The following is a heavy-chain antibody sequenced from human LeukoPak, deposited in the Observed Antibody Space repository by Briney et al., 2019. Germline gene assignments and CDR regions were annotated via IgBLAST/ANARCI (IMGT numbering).Heavy chain of an antibody. Sequence: GGSLRLSCAASGFTFSICAMSWVRQAPGKGLEWVSSIGSTDIYYADSVKGRFTVSRDNSKNTLYLQMNSLRAEDTAVYYCAKESSMIVVVMPIYWGQGTLVTVSS. CDR2: IGSTDI. J-gene: IGHJ4*02. CDR3: AKESSMIVVVMPIY. D-gene: IGHD3-22*01. V-gene: IGHV3-23*01. CDR1: GFTFSICA.